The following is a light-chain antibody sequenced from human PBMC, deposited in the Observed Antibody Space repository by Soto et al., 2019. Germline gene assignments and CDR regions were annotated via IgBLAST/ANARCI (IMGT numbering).Light chain of an antibody. Sequence: QSVLTQPASVSGSPGQSITISCTGTRSDVGFSNYVFWYQQHPGKAPKLIISDVSNRPSGVSNRFSGSKSGNTASLTISGLQAEDEADYYCSSYTSSSTDVFGTGTKVTVL. V-gene: IGLV2-14*01. CDR3: SSYTSSSTDV. CDR2: DVS. CDR1: RSDVGFSNY. J-gene: IGLJ1*01.